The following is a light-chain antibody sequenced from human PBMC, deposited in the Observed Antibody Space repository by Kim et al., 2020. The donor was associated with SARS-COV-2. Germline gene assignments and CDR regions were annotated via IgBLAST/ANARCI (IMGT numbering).Light chain of an antibody. CDR3: SSYTIRSTFV. CDR1: STDVGGYDF. J-gene: IGLJ3*02. Sequence: GQSITISCPGTSTDVGGYDFVSWYQQHPGKVPKLILYDVTKRHSGVSSRFSGSKSGNTASLTISGLQAEDEADYYCSSYTIRSTFVFGGGTQLTVL. V-gene: IGLV2-14*03. CDR2: DVT.